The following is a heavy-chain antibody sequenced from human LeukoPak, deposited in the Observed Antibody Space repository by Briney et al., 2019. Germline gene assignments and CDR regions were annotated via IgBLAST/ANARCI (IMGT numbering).Heavy chain of an antibody. Sequence: GASVKVSCKASGYTFTSYYMHWVRQAPGQGLEWMGIINPSGGSTSYAQKFQGRVTMTRDTSTSTVYMELSSLRSEDTAVYYCAREPRFGELLAPFDYWGQGTLVTVSS. D-gene: IGHD3-10*01. CDR1: GYTFTSYY. CDR3: AREPRFGELLAPFDY. CDR2: INPSGGST. V-gene: IGHV1-46*01. J-gene: IGHJ4*02.